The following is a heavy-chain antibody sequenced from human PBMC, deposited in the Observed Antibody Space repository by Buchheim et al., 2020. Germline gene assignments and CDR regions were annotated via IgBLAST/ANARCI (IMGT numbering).Heavy chain of an antibody. J-gene: IGHJ4*02. D-gene: IGHD3-10*01. V-gene: IGHV3-7*01. CDR3: AREPALLWFGELSHYYFDY. CDR1: GFTFSSYW. Sequence: EVQLVESGGGLVQPGGSLRLSCAASGFTFSSYWMSWVRQAPGKGLEWVANIKQDGSEKYYVDSVKGRFTISRDNAKNSLYLQMNSLRAEDTAVYYCAREPALLWFGELSHYYFDYWGQGTL. CDR2: IKQDGSEK.